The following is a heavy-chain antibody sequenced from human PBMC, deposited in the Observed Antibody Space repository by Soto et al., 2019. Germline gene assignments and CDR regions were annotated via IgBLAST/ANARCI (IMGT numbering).Heavy chain of an antibody. CDR2: IIGSGTDT. CDR3: AKGSSGHYDSFVY. CDR1: GFTFKTYT. V-gene: IGHV3-23*01. D-gene: IGHD3-22*01. J-gene: IGHJ4*02. Sequence: EVQLSDSGGGSEQPGASLRLSCAASGFTFKTYTMNWVRQAPGQGLEWVSAIIGSGTDTYYADSVKGRFTISRDNSKNTLYLLTNCLRAEDTAVYYCAKGSSGHYDSFVYWGQGTLVTVSS.